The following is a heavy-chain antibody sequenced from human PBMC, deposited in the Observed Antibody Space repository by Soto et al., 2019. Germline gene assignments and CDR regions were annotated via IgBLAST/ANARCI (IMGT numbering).Heavy chain of an antibody. CDR1: GSSFRSYA. J-gene: IGHJ6*04. D-gene: IGHD1-26*01. Sequence: SSVQFSCQGAGSSFRSYAIIWVRQKTGQGVEWVGGLIPIFGTANYAQNFQVRVTMTADESTSTSYMALSSLRSEDRAVYYCAKNIGDQRTPFADGGRAFGGKGTTVPVSS. CDR3: AKNIGDQRTPFADGGRAF. V-gene: IGHV1-69*01. CDR2: LIPIFGTA.